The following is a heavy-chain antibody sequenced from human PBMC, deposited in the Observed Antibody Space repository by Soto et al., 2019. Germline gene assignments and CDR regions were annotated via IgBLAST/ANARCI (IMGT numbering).Heavy chain of an antibody. D-gene: IGHD2-8*01. J-gene: IGHJ6*03. Sequence: EVQLLESGGGLVQPGGSLRLSCAASGFTFSSYAMSWVRQAPGKGLEWVSAISGSGGSTYYADSVKGRFTISRDNSKNTLHLQMNSLRAEDTAVYYCAKCLYVGYYYYYMDVWGKGTTVTVSS. CDR1: GFTFSSYA. CDR2: ISGSGGST. CDR3: AKCLYVGYYYYYMDV. V-gene: IGHV3-23*01.